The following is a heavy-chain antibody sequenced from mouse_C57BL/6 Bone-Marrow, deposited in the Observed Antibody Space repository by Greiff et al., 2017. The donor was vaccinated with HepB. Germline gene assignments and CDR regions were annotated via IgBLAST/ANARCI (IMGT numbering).Heavy chain of an antibody. D-gene: IGHD1-1*01. CDR2: ISNGGGST. CDR1: GFTFSDYY. V-gene: IGHV5-12*01. J-gene: IGHJ4*01. CDR3: ARHDYYGTAMDY. Sequence: EVQLVESGGGLVQPGGSLKLSCAASGFTFSDYYMYWVRQTPEKRLEWVAYISNGGGSTYYPDTVKGRFTISRDNAKNTLYLQMRRLKSEDTAMYYCARHDYYGTAMDYWGQGTSVTVSS.